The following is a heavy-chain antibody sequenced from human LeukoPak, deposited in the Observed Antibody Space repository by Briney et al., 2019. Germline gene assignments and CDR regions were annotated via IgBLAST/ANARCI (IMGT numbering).Heavy chain of an antibody. Sequence: SSETLSLTCTVSGGSISSSSYYWGWIRQPPGKGLEWVSSIGSSSSYIYYADSVKGRFTISRDNAKNSLYLQMNSLRAEDTAVYYCARDLDGDLPAFDYWGQGTLVTVSS. J-gene: IGHJ4*02. V-gene: IGHV3-21*01. CDR3: ARDLDGDLPAFDY. CDR1: GGSISSSS. D-gene: IGHD4-17*01. CDR2: IGSSSSYI.